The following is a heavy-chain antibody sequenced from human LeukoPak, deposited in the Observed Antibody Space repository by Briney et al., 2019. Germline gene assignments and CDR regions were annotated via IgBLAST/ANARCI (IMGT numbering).Heavy chain of an antibody. Sequence: SETLSLTCTVSGGSISSYYWSWIRQPPGKGLEWIGYIYYSGSTYYHPSLKSRVTISVDRSKNQFSLKLSSVTAADTAVYYCARDRAIVVVPAAISDWYFDLWGRGTLVTVSS. V-gene: IGHV4-59*12. J-gene: IGHJ2*01. CDR1: GGSISSYY. D-gene: IGHD2-2*01. CDR2: IYYSGST. CDR3: ARDRAIVVVPAAISDWYFDL.